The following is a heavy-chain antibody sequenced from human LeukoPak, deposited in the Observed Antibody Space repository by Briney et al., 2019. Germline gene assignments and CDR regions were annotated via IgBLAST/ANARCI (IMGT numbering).Heavy chain of an antibody. V-gene: IGHV1-69*13. D-gene: IGHD3-10*01. CDR2: IIPIFGTA. J-gene: IGHJ4*02. Sequence: GASVTVSCKASGGTFSSYAISWVRQAPGQGLEWMGGIIPIFGTANYAQKFQGRVTITADESTSTAYMELSSLRSEDTAVYYCARDPQITMVRGVITNGGFDYWGQGTLVTVSS. CDR3: ARDPQITMVRGVITNGGFDY. CDR1: GGTFSSYA.